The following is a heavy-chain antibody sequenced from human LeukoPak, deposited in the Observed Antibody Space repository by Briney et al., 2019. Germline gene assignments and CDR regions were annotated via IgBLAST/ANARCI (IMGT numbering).Heavy chain of an antibody. CDR2: INHSGST. CDR1: GGSFSGYY. CDR3: ARRSRVVLRDAFDI. V-gene: IGHV4-34*01. D-gene: IGHD2-15*01. J-gene: IGHJ3*02. Sequence: SETLSLTCAVYGGSFSGYYWSWIRQPPGKGLEWIGEINHSGSTNYNPSLKSRVTISVDTSKNQFSLKLSSVTAADTAVYYCARRSRVVLRDAFDIWGPGTMVSVSS.